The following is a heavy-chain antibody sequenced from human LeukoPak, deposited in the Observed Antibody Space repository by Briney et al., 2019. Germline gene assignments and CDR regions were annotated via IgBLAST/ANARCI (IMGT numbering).Heavy chain of an antibody. J-gene: IGHJ4*02. Sequence: MTSETLSLTCAVYGGSFSGYYWSWIRQPPGKGLEWIGEINHSGSTNYNPSLKSRVTISVDTSKNQFSLKLSSVTAADTAVYYCARGLMDTAMVTDDWGQGTLVTVSS. CDR1: GGSFSGYY. CDR2: INHSGST. V-gene: IGHV4-34*01. CDR3: ARGLMDTAMVTDD. D-gene: IGHD5-18*01.